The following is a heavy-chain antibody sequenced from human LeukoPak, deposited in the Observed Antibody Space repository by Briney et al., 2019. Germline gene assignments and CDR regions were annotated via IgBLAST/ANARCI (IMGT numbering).Heavy chain of an antibody. CDR1: GFTFSNAW. V-gene: IGHV3-15*01. CDR2: IKSKTDGGTT. Sequence: GGSLRLSCAASGFTFSNAWMSWVRQAPGKGLEWVGRIKSKTDGGTTDYAAPVKGRFTISRDDSKNTLYLQMNSLKTEDTAVYYCTSRLTVTFGGVIVFDYWGQGTLVTVSS. CDR3: TSRLTVTFGGVIVFDY. J-gene: IGHJ4*02. D-gene: IGHD3-16*02.